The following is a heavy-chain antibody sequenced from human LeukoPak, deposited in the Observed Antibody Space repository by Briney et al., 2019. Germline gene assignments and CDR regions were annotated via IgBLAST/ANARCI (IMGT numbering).Heavy chain of an antibody. CDR1: GFTFSSYA. J-gene: IGHJ6*02. CDR2: ISGSGGST. V-gene: IGHV3-23*01. Sequence: GGSLRLSCAASGFTFSSYAMSWVRQAPGKGLEWVSAISGSGGSTYYADSVKGRFTTSRDNSKNTLYLQMNSLRAEDTAVYYCAAGHVLRFLEWFPLGYYYGMDVWGQGTTVTVSS. D-gene: IGHD3-3*01. CDR3: AAGHVLRFLEWFPLGYYYGMDV.